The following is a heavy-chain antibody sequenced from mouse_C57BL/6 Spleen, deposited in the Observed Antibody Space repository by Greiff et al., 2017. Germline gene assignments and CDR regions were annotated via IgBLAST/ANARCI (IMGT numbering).Heavy chain of an antibody. CDR1: GYTFTSYW. CDR3: TRSVYDGYYAYYAMDY. CDR2: IYPGNSDT. D-gene: IGHD2-3*01. J-gene: IGHJ4*01. V-gene: IGHV1-5*01. Sequence: VQLQQSGTVLARPGASVKMSCKTSGYTFTSYWMHWVKQRPGQGLEWIGAIYPGNSDTSYNQKFKGKAKLTAVTSASTAYMELSSLTNEDSAVYYCTRSVYDGYYAYYAMDYWGQGTSVTVSS.